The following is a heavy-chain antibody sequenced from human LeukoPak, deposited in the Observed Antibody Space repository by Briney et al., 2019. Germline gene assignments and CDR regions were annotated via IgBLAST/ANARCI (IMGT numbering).Heavy chain of an antibody. D-gene: IGHD6-13*01. Sequence: PSETLSLTCTVSGGSISSYSCNWIRQPPGKGLEWIGYIYYSGGTSYNPSLKSRVTISVDTSKNQFSLKLSSVTAADTAVYYCATRRPMAVAGTFDYWGQGTLVTVSS. CDR3: ATRRPMAVAGTFDY. CDR1: GGSISSYS. V-gene: IGHV4-59*01. J-gene: IGHJ4*02. CDR2: IYYSGGT.